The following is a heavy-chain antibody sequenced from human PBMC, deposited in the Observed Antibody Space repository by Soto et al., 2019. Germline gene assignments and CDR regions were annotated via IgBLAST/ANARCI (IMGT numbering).Heavy chain of an antibody. Sequence: GASVKVSCKASGYTFTSYGISCVRQAPGQGLEWMGWISAYNGNTNYAQKLQGRVTMTTDTSTSTAYMELRSLRSDDTAVYYCARGKWEYYDSSGYYTETNWFEPWGQGTLVTVSS. CDR1: GYTFTSYG. CDR2: ISAYNGNT. D-gene: IGHD3-22*01. V-gene: IGHV1-18*01. J-gene: IGHJ5*02. CDR3: ARGKWEYYDSSGYYTETNWFEP.